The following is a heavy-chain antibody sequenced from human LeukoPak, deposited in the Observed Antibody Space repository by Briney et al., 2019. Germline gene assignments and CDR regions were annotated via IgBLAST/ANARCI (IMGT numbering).Heavy chain of an antibody. CDR1: GFTFSSYS. J-gene: IGHJ4*02. D-gene: IGHD2-15*01. V-gene: IGHV3-21*01. CDR3: ARGLLGYCSGGSCSFFGY. CDR2: ISSSSSYI. Sequence: GGSLRLSCAASGFTFSSYSMNWVRQAPGKGLEWVSSISSSSSYIYYADSVKGRFTISRDNAKNSLYLQMNSLRAEDTAVYYRARGLLGYCSGGSCSFFGYWGQGTLVTVSS.